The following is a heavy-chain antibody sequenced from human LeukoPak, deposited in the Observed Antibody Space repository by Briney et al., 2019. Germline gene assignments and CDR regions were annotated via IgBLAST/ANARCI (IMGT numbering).Heavy chain of an antibody. Sequence: GGSLRLSCAASGFTFSSYAMSWVRQAPGKGLDWVSAISGSGGSTYYADSVEGRFTISRDNSKNTLYLQMNSLRAEDTAVYYCAKATGITMIVVAPSLDYWGQGTLVTVSS. V-gene: IGHV3-23*01. J-gene: IGHJ4*02. CDR1: GFTFSSYA. CDR2: ISGSGGST. D-gene: IGHD3-22*01. CDR3: AKATGITMIVVAPSLDY.